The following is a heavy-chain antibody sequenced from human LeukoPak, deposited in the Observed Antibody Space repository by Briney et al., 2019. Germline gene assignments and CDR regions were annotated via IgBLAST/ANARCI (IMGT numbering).Heavy chain of an antibody. J-gene: IGHJ4*02. CDR1: GGSFSGYY. Sequence: SETLSLTCAVYGGSFSGYYWSWIRQPPGKGRVWIGEINHSGSTNYNPSLKSRVTISVDTSKNKFSLKLISLTAADAAVYYCARGEGYFDYWGQGTRVSVSS. V-gene: IGHV4-34*01. CDR2: INHSGST. CDR3: ARGEGYFDY.